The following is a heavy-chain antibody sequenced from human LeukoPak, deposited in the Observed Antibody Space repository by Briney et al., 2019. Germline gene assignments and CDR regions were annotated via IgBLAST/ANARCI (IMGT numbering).Heavy chain of an antibody. CDR1: GFTFSSYA. CDR3: AKDVYIKWLLNGLGAFDI. Sequence: PGGSLRLSCAASGFTFSSYAMSWVRQAPGKGLEWVSAISGSGGSTYYADSVKGRFTISRDNSKNTLYLQMNSLRADDTAVYYCAKDVYIKWLLNGLGAFDIWGQGTMVTVSS. V-gene: IGHV3-23*01. CDR2: ISGSGGST. J-gene: IGHJ3*02. D-gene: IGHD3-22*01.